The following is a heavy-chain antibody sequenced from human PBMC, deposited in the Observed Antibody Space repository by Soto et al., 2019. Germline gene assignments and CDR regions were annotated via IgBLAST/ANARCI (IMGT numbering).Heavy chain of an antibody. Sequence: EVQLVQSGAEVKKPGESLRISCKGSGYSFTSYWISWVRQMPGKGLEWMGRIDPSDSYTNYSPSFQGHVTISADKSISTAYLQGSRLKASDTAMYYCASSPRGYCSSTSCRELGNYYGMDVWGQGTTVTVSS. CDR2: IDPSDSYT. V-gene: IGHV5-10-1*01. D-gene: IGHD2-2*01. CDR1: GYSFTSYW. J-gene: IGHJ6*02. CDR3: ASSPRGYCSSTSCRELGNYYGMDV.